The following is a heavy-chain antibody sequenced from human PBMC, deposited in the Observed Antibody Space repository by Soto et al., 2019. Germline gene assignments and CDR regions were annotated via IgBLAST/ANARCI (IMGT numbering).Heavy chain of an antibody. Sequence: SQTLSLTCAVSGGSINNYYWSWIRQPPGKGLEWIGYIHYSGSTNYNPTLKTRVTISVDTSKNQFSLRLTSVTPADTAVYYCVREVTWSGYFDSWGQGTLVTVSS. CDR2: IHYSGST. CDR3: VREVTWSGYFDS. V-gene: IGHV4-59*01. CDR1: GGSINNYY. D-gene: IGHD3-3*01. J-gene: IGHJ4*02.